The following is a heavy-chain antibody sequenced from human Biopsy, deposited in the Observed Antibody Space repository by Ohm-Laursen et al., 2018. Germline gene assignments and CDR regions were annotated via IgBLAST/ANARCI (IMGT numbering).Heavy chain of an antibody. CDR1: GGAIGTDGYY. CDR2: IYHSGIT. V-gene: IGHV4-31*03. D-gene: IGHD1-1*01. J-gene: IGHJ6*02. CDR3: ARVEGEQLINSGMDV. Sequence: TLSLTCTVSGGAIGTDGYYWSWIRQHPGKGLEWIAYIYHSGITFSNPSLGSRITISVNTSANRFSLSLTSVTAADTAVYYCARVEGEQLINSGMDVWGQGTTVTVSS.